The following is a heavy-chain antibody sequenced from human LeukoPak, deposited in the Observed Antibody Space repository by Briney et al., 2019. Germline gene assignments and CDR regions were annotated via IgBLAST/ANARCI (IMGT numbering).Heavy chain of an antibody. CDR3: AKGFDWLYTLYFQH. CDR2: IYSGDST. V-gene: IGHV3-66*01. CDR1: GFTVSSNY. Sequence: GGSLRLSCAASGFTVSSNYMSWVRQAPGKGLEWVSVIYSGDSTYYADSVKGRFTISRDNSKNTLYLQMNSLRAEDTAVYYCAKGFDWLYTLYFQHWGQGTLVTVSS. J-gene: IGHJ1*01. D-gene: IGHD3-9*01.